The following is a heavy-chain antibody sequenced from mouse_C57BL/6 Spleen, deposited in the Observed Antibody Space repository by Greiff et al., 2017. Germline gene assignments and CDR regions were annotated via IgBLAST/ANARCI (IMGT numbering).Heavy chain of an antibody. J-gene: IGHJ3*01. CDR2: IDPEDGDT. CDR3: TTPIYYGSSWFAY. V-gene: IGHV14-1*01. D-gene: IGHD1-1*01. CDR1: GFNIKDYY. Sequence: VHVKQSGAELVRPGASVKLSCTASGFNIKDYYMHWVKQRPEQGLEWIGRIDPEDGDTEYAPKFQGKATMTADTSSNTAYLQLSSLTSEDTAVYYCTTPIYYGSSWFAYWGQGTLVTVSA.